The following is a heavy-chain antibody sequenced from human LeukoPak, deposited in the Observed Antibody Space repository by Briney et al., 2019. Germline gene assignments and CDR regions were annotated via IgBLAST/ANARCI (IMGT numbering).Heavy chain of an antibody. D-gene: IGHD6-13*01. J-gene: IGHJ4*02. CDR3: AKQTRDSSSWSFDY. CDR2: ISGSGGST. CDR1: GFTFSSYA. V-gene: IGHV3-23*01. Sequence: PGASLRLSCAASGFTFSSYAMSWVRQAPGKGLEWVSAISGSGGSTYYADSVKGRFTIPRDNSKNTLYLQMNSLRAEDTAVYYCAKQTRDSSSWSFDYWGQGTLVTVSS.